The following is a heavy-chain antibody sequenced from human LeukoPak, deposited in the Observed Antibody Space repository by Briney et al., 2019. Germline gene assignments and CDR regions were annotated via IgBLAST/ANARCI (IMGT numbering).Heavy chain of an antibody. CDR3: ARVRTSCNPECDYYYMDV. CDR1: GGSISSGDHY. V-gene: IGHV4-30-4*08. CDR2: IYYSGST. D-gene: IGHD2-2*01. Sequence: SQTLSLTCTVSGGSISSGDHYWSWIRQPPGKGLEWIGYIYYSGSTYYNPSLKSRVTISVDTSKNQFSLKLSSVTAADTAVYYCARVRTSCNPECDYYYMDVWGKGTTVTVSS. J-gene: IGHJ6*03.